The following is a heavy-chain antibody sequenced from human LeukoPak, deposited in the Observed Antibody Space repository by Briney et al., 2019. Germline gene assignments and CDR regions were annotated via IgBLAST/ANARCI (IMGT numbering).Heavy chain of an antibody. V-gene: IGHV3-23*01. J-gene: IGHJ4*02. CDR1: GITFSSYA. CDR2: ISGSGGST. Sequence: PGGSLRLSCAASGITFSSYAMSWVRQAPGKGLEWVSAISGSGGSTYYADSVKGRFTISRDNSKNTLYLQMNSLRADDTAVFYCAKSYGSEDYWGQGTLVTVSS. CDR3: AKSYGSEDY. D-gene: IGHD3-10*01.